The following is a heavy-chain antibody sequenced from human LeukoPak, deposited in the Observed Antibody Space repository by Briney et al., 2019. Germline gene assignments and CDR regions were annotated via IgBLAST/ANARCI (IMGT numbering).Heavy chain of an antibody. J-gene: IGHJ4*02. CDR2: ISGSGSST. Sequence: AGSLTLSCAASGFTFSSYAMSWVRQAPGKGLEWVSPISGSGSSTYYADSVKGRFTISRANTKNTLYLQMNSLRAEDPAVYYGSIPPCPGIAAAGSVGYFDYWGQGTLVTVSS. CDR3: SIPPCPGIAAAGSVGYFDY. CDR1: GFTFSSYA. V-gene: IGHV3-23*01. D-gene: IGHD6-13*01.